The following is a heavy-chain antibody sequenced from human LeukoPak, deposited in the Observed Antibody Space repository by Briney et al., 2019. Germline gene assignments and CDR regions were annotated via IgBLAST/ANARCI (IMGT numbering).Heavy chain of an antibody. Sequence: GGSLRLSCAASGFTFSSYGMHWVRQAPGKGLEWVAVISYDGSNKYYADSVKGRFTISRDDSKNTLYLQMNSLRAEDTAVYYCAKDMVGFSVVVPAAMAYYYGMDVWGQGTTVTVSS. J-gene: IGHJ6*02. D-gene: IGHD2-2*01. CDR3: AKDMVGFSVVVPAAMAYYYGMDV. CDR2: ISYDGSNK. CDR1: GFTFSSYG. V-gene: IGHV3-30*18.